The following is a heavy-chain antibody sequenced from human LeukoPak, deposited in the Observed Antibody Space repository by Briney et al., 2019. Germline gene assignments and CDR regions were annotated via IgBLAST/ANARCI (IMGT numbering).Heavy chain of an antibody. Sequence: ASVKVSCKASGYTFTSYGISWVRQAPGQGLEWMGWISAYNGNTNYAQKLQGRVTMTTDTSTSTAYMELRSLRSDDTAVYYCARDLSTQDSRYFDWLLLNHYYYYGMDVWGQGTTVTVSS. CDR3: ARDLSTQDSRYFDWLLLNHYYYYGMDV. J-gene: IGHJ6*02. CDR2: ISAYNGNT. D-gene: IGHD3-9*01. V-gene: IGHV1-18*01. CDR1: GYTFTSYG.